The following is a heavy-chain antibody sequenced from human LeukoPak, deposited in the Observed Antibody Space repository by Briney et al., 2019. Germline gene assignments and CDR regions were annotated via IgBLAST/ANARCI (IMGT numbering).Heavy chain of an antibody. CDR2: INHSGST. Sequence: SETLSHTCAVYGGSFSGYYWSWIRQPPGKGLEWIGEINHSGSTNYNPSLKSRVTISVDTSKNQFSLKLSSVTAADTAVYYCARGVAVAAYYYYGMDVWGQGTTVTVSS. V-gene: IGHV4-34*01. CDR3: ARGVAVAAYYYYGMDV. D-gene: IGHD6-19*01. J-gene: IGHJ6*02. CDR1: GGSFSGYY.